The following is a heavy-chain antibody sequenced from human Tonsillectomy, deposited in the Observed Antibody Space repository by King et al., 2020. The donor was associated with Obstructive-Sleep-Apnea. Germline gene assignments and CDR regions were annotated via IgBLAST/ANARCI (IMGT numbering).Heavy chain of an antibody. CDR3: ARYDSTAYLADFDY. CDR1: GYTFTNYY. Sequence: VQLVESGAEVKRPGASVKVSCKASGYTFTNYYIHWGRQSPVQGLEWMGMINPTAGSTSYAQKFQGRVTMTRDTSTSTVYMELSSLRSEDTAVYYCARYDSTAYLADFDYWGQGTLVSVSS. J-gene: IGHJ4*02. D-gene: IGHD3-22*01. CDR2: INPTAGST. V-gene: IGHV1-46*01.